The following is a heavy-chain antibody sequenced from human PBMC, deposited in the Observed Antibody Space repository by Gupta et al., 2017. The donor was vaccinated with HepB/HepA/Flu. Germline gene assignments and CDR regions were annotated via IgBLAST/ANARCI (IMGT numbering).Heavy chain of an antibody. CDR3: ATTPPTYYDYVWGSYRYYY. CDR1: GFTFSSYA. Sequence: EVPLLESGGGLVQPGGSLRLSCAASGFTFSSYAMSWVRQAPGKGLEWVSAISGSGGSTYYADSVKGRFTISRDNSKNTLYLQMNSLRAEDTAVYYCATTPPTYYDYVWGSYRYYYWGQGTLVTVSS. V-gene: IGHV3-23*01. CDR2: ISGSGGST. J-gene: IGHJ4*02. D-gene: IGHD3-16*02.